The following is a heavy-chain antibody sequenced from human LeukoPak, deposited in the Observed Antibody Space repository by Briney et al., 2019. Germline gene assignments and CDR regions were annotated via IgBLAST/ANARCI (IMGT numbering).Heavy chain of an antibody. V-gene: IGHV1-8*01. D-gene: IGHD3-10*01. CDR3: ARPGDSLGSYYNFGYYYGMDV. J-gene: IGHJ6*02. CDR2: MNPNSGNT. Sequence: ASVTVSCKASGYTFTSYDINWVRQATGQGLEWMGWMNPNSGNTGYAQRFQGRVTMTRNTSISTAYMELSSLRSEDTAVYYCARPGDSLGSYYNFGYYYGMDVWGQGTTVTVSS. CDR1: GYTFTSYD.